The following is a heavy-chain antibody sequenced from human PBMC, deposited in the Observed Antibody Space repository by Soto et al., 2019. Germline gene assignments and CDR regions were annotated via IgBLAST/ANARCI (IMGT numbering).Heavy chain of an antibody. CDR1: GFTFSSYA. D-gene: IGHD3-22*01. J-gene: IGHJ3*02. CDR2: ISYDGSNK. Sequence: QVQLVESGGGVVQPGRSLRLSCAASGFTFSSYAMHWVRQAPGKGLEWVAVISYDGSNKYYADSVKGRFTISRDNSKNTLYLQMNSLRAEDTAVYYCARFLDYDSASGGIWGQGTMVTVSS. V-gene: IGHV3-30-3*01. CDR3: ARFLDYDSASGGI.